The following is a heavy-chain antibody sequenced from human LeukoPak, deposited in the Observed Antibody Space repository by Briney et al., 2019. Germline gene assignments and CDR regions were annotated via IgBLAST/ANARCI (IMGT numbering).Heavy chain of an antibody. CDR1: GYSFTTYW. J-gene: IGHJ4*02. CDR3: AAIPHRYFYY. V-gene: IGHV5-51*01. D-gene: IGHD1-14*01. CDR2: IHPGDSDT. Sequence: GESLKISCKGSGYSFTTYWIGRVRQMSGKGLEWMGIIHPGDSDTRYSPSFQGQVTISVDKSVSTAYLQWSSLKASDTAMYYCAAIPHRYFYYWGQGTLVTVSS.